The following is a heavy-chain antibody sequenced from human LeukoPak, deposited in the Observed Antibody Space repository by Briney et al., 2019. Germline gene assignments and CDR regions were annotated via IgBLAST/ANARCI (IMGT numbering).Heavy chain of an antibody. J-gene: IGHJ4*02. Sequence: PSETLSLTCTVSGGSISSYYWSWIRQPPGKGLEWIGYIYYSGSTNYNPSLKSRVTISVDTSKNQFSLKLSSVTAADTAVYYCARHTIFGVANFDYWGQGTLVTVSS. D-gene: IGHD3-3*01. CDR3: ARHTIFGVANFDY. V-gene: IGHV4-59*08. CDR2: IYYSGST. CDR1: GGSISSYY.